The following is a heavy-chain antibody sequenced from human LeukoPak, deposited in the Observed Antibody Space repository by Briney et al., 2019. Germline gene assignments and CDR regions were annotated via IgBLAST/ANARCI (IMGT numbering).Heavy chain of an antibody. Sequence: ASVKVSCKASGYTFTRHRISWVRQAPGQGLEWMGWISAYNGNTKYAQKLQGRVTMTTDTSTSTAYMELRSLRCDDTVVYYCARDQGSYSAFDYWGQGTLVTVSS. D-gene: IGHD1-26*01. CDR2: ISAYNGNT. V-gene: IGHV1-18*01. CDR1: GYTFTRHR. CDR3: ARDQGSYSAFDY. J-gene: IGHJ4*02.